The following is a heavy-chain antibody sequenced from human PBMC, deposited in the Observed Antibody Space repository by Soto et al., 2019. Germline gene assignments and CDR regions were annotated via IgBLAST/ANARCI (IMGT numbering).Heavy chain of an antibody. V-gene: IGHV3-23*01. J-gene: IGHJ3*02. Sequence: XESLRLSCAASGFTFSSYAMSWVRQAPGKGLEWVSAISGSGGSTYYADSVKGRFTISRDNSKNTLYLQMNSLRAEDTAVYYCAKPTLYGYDAFDIWGQGTMVTVS. CDR1: GFTFSSYA. D-gene: IGHD3-3*01. CDR2: ISGSGGST. CDR3: AKPTLYGYDAFDI.